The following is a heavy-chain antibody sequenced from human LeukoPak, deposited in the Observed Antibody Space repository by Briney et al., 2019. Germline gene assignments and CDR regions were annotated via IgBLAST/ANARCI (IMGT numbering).Heavy chain of an antibody. Sequence: GGSLRLSCAASGFTVSSNYMSWVRQAPGKGLEWVSVIYSGGSTYYADSVKGRFTISRDNSKNTLYLQMNSLRAEDTAVYYCAKDIGNSGWYGRIDYWGQGTLVTVTS. D-gene: IGHD6-19*01. J-gene: IGHJ4*02. CDR3: AKDIGNSGWYGRIDY. V-gene: IGHV3-53*01. CDR2: IYSGGST. CDR1: GFTVSSNY.